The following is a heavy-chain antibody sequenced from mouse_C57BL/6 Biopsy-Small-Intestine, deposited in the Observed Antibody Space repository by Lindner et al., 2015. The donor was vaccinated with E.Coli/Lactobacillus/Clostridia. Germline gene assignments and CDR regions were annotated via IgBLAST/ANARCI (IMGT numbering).Heavy chain of an antibody. CDR2: IYPRTGNT. CDR3: ARDYGGSYVWYFDV. J-gene: IGHJ1*03. Sequence: VQLQESGAELARPGASVKLSCIFTSYGISWVKQRTGQGLEWIGEIYPRTGNTYYNEKFKGKATLTADKSSSTAYMELRSLTSEDSAVYFCARDYGGSYVWYFDVWGTGTTVTVSS. CDR1: FTSYG. D-gene: IGHD1-1*01. V-gene: IGHV1-81*01.